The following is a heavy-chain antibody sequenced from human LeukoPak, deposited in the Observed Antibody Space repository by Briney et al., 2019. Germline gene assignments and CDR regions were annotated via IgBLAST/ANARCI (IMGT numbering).Heavy chain of an antibody. Sequence: PSETLSLTCTVSGGSISSYYWSWIRQPPGKGLEWIGYIYYSGSTNYNPSLKSRVTISVDTSKNQFSLKLSSVTAADTAVYYCARGRIAARFWFDPWGQGTLVTVSS. J-gene: IGHJ5*02. V-gene: IGHV4-59*01. CDR1: GGSISSYY. CDR2: IYYSGST. CDR3: ARGRIAARFWFDP. D-gene: IGHD6-6*01.